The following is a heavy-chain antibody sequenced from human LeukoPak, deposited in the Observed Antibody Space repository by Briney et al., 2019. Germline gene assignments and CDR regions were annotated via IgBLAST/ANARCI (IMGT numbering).Heavy chain of an antibody. V-gene: IGHV5-10-1*01. CDR2: VDPSDSYT. Sequence: PGESLKISCKGSGYSFTSYWISWVRQMPGKGLEWMGRVDPSDSYTNYSPSFQGHVTISVDKSISTAYLQWSSLKASDTAMYYCARRLQRHFDYWGQGTLVTVSS. D-gene: IGHD2-15*01. CDR1: GYSFTSYW. CDR3: ARRLQRHFDY. J-gene: IGHJ4*02.